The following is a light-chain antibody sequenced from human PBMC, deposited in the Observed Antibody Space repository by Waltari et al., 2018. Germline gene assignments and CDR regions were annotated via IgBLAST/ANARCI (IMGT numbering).Light chain of an antibody. V-gene: IGKV3D-15*01. CDR3: QQYNKWPLT. CDR1: QSVGSN. Sequence: EIVMTQSPATLSVSPVERATLSCRASQSVGSNLAWYQQNPGQAPRLLIYGASTRATGIAARFSGSGSGTEFTLNISSLQSEDFAVYYCQQYNKWPLTFGQGTKLEIK. J-gene: IGKJ2*01. CDR2: GAS.